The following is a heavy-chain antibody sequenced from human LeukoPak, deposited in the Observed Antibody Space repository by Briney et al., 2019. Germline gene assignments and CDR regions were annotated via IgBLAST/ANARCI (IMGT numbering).Heavy chain of an antibody. V-gene: IGHV4-39*01. J-gene: IGHJ4*02. D-gene: IGHD3-22*01. CDR3: ARRLSYYYDSSPYDY. CDR1: GGSISSSSYY. CDR2: IYYSGST. Sequence: PSETLSLTCTVSGGSISSSSYYWGWIRQPPGKGLEWIGSIYYSGSTYYNPSLKSRVTISVDTSENQFSLKLSSVTAAGTAVFYCARRLSYYYDSSPYDYWGQGTLVTVSS.